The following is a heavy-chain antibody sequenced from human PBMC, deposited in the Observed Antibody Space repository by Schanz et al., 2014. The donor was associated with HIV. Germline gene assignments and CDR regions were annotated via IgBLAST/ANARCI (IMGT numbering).Heavy chain of an antibody. V-gene: IGHV3-33*01. CDR3: ARDGYNSLSRKDYYFDY. Sequence: VLLLDSGGGLIQPGGSLRLSCAASGFTFSSYGMHWVRQAPGKGLEWVAVIWYDGSNKYYADSVKGRFTISRDNSKNTLYAQMNSLRAEDTAVYFCARDGYNSLSRKDYYFDYWGQGTLVTVSS. D-gene: IGHD1-1*01. J-gene: IGHJ4*02. CDR1: GFTFSSYG. CDR2: IWYDGSNK.